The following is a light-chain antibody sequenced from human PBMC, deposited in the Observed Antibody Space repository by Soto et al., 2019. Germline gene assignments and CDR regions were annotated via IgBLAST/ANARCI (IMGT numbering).Light chain of an antibody. CDR2: EVK. J-gene: IGLJ3*02. Sequence: QSALTQPASVSGSLGQSVTISCTGTSSDVGGYNYVSWYQQHPGKVPKLMIYEVKNRPSGVSTRFSGSKSANTASLTISGLRADDEPDYYCSSFTSSSTQVFGGGTKLTVL. CDR3: SSFTSSSTQV. CDR1: SSDVGGYNY. V-gene: IGLV2-14*01.